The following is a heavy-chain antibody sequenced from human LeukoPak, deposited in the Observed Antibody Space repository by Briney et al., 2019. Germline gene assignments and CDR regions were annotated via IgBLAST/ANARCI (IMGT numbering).Heavy chain of an antibody. V-gene: IGHV3-20*01. D-gene: IGHD3-10*01. J-gene: IGHJ4*02. CDR2: INWSGATT. CDR3: AIVQAWGSGNYFAY. Sequence: GGSLRLSRAASAFTFDNYGMTWVRQAPGKGLQWISAINWSGATTGYADSVKGRLTISRDNAKNSLYLQMSSLRAEDTAFRCAIVQAWGSGNYFAYWGQGTVVTVSS. CDR1: AFTFDNYG.